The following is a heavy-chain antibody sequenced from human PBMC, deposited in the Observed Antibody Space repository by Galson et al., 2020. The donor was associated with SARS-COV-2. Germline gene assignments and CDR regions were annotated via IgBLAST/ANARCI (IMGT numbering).Heavy chain of an antibody. CDR1: GYTFTDYY. Sequence: ASVKVSCKASGYTFTDYYIHWVRQAPGHGLEWMGWINPKSGGTNYAQKFEGRVTMTRDTSITTAYMELSRLRADDPAVYYCARLRYYDVLTGYIVDVWGQGTMVTVSS. J-gene: IGHJ6*02. CDR3: ARLRYYDVLTGYIVDV. V-gene: IGHV1-2*02. CDR2: INPKSGGT. D-gene: IGHD3-9*01.